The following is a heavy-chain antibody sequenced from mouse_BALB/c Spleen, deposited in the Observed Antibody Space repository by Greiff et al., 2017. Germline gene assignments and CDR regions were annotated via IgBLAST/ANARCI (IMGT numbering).Heavy chain of an antibody. CDR3: ARLNGYAMDY. J-gene: IGHJ4*01. Sequence: EVQGVESGAELVKPGASVKLSCTASGFNIKDTYMHWVKQRPEQGLEWIGRIDPANGNTKYDPKFQGKATITADTSSNTAYLQLSSLTSEDTAVYYCARLNGYAMDYWGQGTSVTVSS. CDR1: GFNIKDTY. D-gene: IGHD1-3*01. CDR2: IDPANGNT. V-gene: IGHV14-3*02.